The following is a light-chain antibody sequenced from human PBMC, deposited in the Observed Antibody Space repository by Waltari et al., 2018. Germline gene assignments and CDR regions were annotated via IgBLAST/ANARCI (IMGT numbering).Light chain of an antibody. Sequence: EIVMTQSPATLSVSPGERATLSCRASQSVSSNLAWYQQKPGQAPRLLIYVASTRATGIPASFSGSGSGTEFTLSISSLQSEDFAVYYCQQYNNWWTFGQGTKVEIK. CDR2: VAS. CDR3: QQYNNWWT. CDR1: QSVSSN. J-gene: IGKJ1*01. V-gene: IGKV3-15*01.